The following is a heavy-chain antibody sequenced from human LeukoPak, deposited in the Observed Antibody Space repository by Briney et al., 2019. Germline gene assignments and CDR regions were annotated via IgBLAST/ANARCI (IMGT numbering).Heavy chain of an antibody. CDR2: ISPGDSDT. Sequence: GESLKISCKGSGYSFTSYWIGWVRQMPGKGLEWMGIISPGDSDTRYSPSFQGQVTISADKSISTAYLQWSSLKASDTAMYYCARRPTINSSGWYYFDYWGQGTLVTVSS. CDR1: GYSFTSYW. V-gene: IGHV5-51*01. J-gene: IGHJ4*02. CDR3: ARRPTINSSGWYYFDY. D-gene: IGHD6-19*01.